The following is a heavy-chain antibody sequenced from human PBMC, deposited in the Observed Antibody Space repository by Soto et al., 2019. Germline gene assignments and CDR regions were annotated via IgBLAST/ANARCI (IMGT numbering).Heavy chain of an antibody. J-gene: IGHJ5*02. CDR1: GFIFSSND. Sequence: GGSLRLSCAASGFIFSSNDMNWVRQAPGKGLEWVSYISSGSGNILYADSVKGRFTISRDNAKNSLYLQMNSLRAEDTAVYYCARTYGTGSLNWFDPWGQGTLVTVSS. V-gene: IGHV3-48*04. D-gene: IGHD3-10*01. CDR2: ISSGSGNI. CDR3: ARTYGTGSLNWFDP.